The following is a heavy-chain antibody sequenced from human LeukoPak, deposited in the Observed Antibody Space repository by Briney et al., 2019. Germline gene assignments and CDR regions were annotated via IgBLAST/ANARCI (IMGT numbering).Heavy chain of an antibody. D-gene: IGHD6-13*01. Sequence: ASVKVSCKASVYTFTSYGISWVRQAPGQGLEWMGWISAYNGNTNYAQKLQGRVTMTTDTSTSTAYMELRSLRSDDTAVYYCARADGMAAAGIWVRFDPWGQGTLVTVSS. V-gene: IGHV1-18*01. CDR1: VYTFTSYG. CDR2: ISAYNGNT. CDR3: ARADGMAAAGIWVRFDP. J-gene: IGHJ5*02.